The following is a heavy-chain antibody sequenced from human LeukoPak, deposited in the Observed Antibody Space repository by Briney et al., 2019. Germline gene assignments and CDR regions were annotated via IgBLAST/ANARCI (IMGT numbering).Heavy chain of an antibody. CDR1: GFTFSSYA. CDR2: ISYDGTDT. CDR3: ARGRYYYEISGYFDS. D-gene: IGHD3-22*01. Sequence: GGSLRLSCAASGFTFSSYAMHWVRQAPGKGLEWVALISYDGTDTYYTDSVKGRFTISRDNSKNTVYLHMNGLRPEDTALYYCARGRYYYEISGYFDSWAREPWSPSPQ. V-gene: IGHV3-30-3*01. J-gene: IGHJ4*02.